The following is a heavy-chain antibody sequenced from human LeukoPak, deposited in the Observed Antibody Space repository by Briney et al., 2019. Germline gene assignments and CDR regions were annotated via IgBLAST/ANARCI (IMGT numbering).Heavy chain of an antibody. J-gene: IGHJ4*02. CDR3: ALAFGRFLEWFYFDY. V-gene: IGHV3-48*02. Sequence: GGSLRSSCAASGYTFSSYSMNWVRQASAKGLVGFSYVSSSSSTIYYADSVKGRFTISRDNAKNSLYLQMNSLRDEDTAVYYCALAFGRFLEWFYFDYWGQGTLVTVSS. CDR1: GYTFSSYS. D-gene: IGHD3-3*01. CDR2: VSSSSSTI.